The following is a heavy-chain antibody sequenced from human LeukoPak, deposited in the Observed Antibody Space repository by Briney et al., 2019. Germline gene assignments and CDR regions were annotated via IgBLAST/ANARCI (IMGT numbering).Heavy chain of an antibody. D-gene: IGHD3-3*01. Sequence: ASVKVSCKASGYTFTGYYMHWVRQAPGQGLEWMGVFIPILGTANATQNIQGRVTITADTSTNTAYMELSSLRSEDTAVYFCAGIPVFGVVLHQEPVWGKGTTVTVSS. CDR3: AGIPVFGVVLHQEPV. J-gene: IGHJ6*04. V-gene: IGHV1-46*01. CDR1: GYTFTGYY. CDR2: FIPILGTA.